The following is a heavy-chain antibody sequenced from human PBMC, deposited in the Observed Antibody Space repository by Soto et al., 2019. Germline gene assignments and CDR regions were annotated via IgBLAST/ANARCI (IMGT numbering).Heavy chain of an antibody. D-gene: IGHD2-15*01. V-gene: IGHV4-39*01. CDR2: IYFSGVT. J-gene: IGHJ6*03. Sequence: PSETLSLTCSVSGGSLTSSSYHWGWLRQPPGKRLEWIGIIYFSGVTYYNPSLQSRVTISVDTSKNQFSLKLSSVTAADTAVYYCASPYSGGRANGEDYYYMDVWGKGTTVTVSS. CDR1: GGSLTSSSYH. CDR3: ASPYSGGRANGEDYYYMDV.